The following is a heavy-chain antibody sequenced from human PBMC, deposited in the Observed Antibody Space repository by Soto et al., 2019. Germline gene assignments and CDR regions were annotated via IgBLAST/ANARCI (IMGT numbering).Heavy chain of an antibody. J-gene: IGHJ4*02. V-gene: IGHV4-61*01. D-gene: IGHD3-10*01. CDR2: IYYSGST. Sequence: SETLSLTCTVSGGSVSSGSYYWSWIRQPPGKGLEWIGYIYYSGSTNYNPSLKSRVTISVDTSKNQFSLKLSSVTAADTAVYYCARGLWFGELLGPYFDYWGQGTLVTVSS. CDR1: GGSVSSGSYY. CDR3: ARGLWFGELLGPYFDY.